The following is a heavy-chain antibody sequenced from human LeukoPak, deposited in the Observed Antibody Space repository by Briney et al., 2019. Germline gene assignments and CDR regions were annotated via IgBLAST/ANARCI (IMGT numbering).Heavy chain of an antibody. CDR2: FYYSRTT. Sequence: PSETLSLTCTVSGGSISRGGYYWNWIRQHPREGLEWIGYFYYSRTTSYNPSLKSRATTSVDTSNNQFSLKLSSVTAADTAVYYCARSRSGYSYDHAAFDIWGQGTMVTVSS. CDR3: ARSRSGYSYDHAAFDI. CDR1: GGSISRGGYY. D-gene: IGHD5-18*01. V-gene: IGHV4-31*03. J-gene: IGHJ3*02.